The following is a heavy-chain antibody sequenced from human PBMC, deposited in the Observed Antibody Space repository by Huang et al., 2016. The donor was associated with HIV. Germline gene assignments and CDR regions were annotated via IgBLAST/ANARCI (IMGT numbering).Heavy chain of an antibody. CDR2: SSYDGNGR. V-gene: IGHV3-30*18. Sequence: QVWLVESGGGVVQPGRPLRLSCVGSGFSFSSSGIHWVRQAPGKGLEWVAFSSYDGNGRSYAGSVKGRFSISRQNSKSTVSLQMNSLRVEDSGVYFCAKGSGHFDSWGQGTLVTVSP. CDR1: GFSFSSSG. J-gene: IGHJ5*01. CDR3: AKGSGHFDS. D-gene: IGHD2-8*02.